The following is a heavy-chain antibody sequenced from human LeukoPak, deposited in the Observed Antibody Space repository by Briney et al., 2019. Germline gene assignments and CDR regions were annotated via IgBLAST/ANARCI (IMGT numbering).Heavy chain of an antibody. CDR2: IRYDGSDK. CDR1: GFIFTDYG. D-gene: IGHD5-12*01. J-gene: IGHJ4*02. Sequence: GGSLRLSCAASGFIFTDYGMHWVRQAPGKGLEWLTFIRYDGSDKYYADSVKGRFTISRDDAKNSLYVQMNSLRDEDTAVYYCARVEYSGWNLEYWGQGTLVTVSS. CDR3: ARVEYSGWNLEY. V-gene: IGHV3-30*02.